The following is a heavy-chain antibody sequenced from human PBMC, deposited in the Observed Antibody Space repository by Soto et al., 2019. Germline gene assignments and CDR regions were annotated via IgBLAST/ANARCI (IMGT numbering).Heavy chain of an antibody. V-gene: IGHV1-69*01. CDR2: IIPIFGTA. Sequence: QVQLVQSGAEVKKPGSSVKVSCKASGGTFSSYAISWVRQAPGQGLEWMGGIIPIFGTANYAQKFQGRVTITADESTSTAYMELSSLRAEDTAVYYCARVVVVVVPAKHWFDPWGQGTLVTVSS. D-gene: IGHD2-15*01. CDR1: GGTFSSYA. CDR3: ARVVVVVVPAKHWFDP. J-gene: IGHJ5*02.